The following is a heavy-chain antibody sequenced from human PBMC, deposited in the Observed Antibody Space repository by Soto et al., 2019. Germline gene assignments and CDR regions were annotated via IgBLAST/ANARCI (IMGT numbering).Heavy chain of an antibody. D-gene: IGHD4-17*01. CDR3: ARSNAYGDYDNLDT. CDR2: IYTTRSP. V-gene: IGHV4-4*07. CDR1: GDSVSKYY. Sequence: SETLSLTCTVSGDSVSKYYWNWIRQPAGKGLEWIGRIYTTRSPNYNPSLKSRVTMSVDTSKNQFSLKLNLRSVTAADTAVYYCARSNAYGDYDNLDTWGQGTLVTVSS. J-gene: IGHJ5*02.